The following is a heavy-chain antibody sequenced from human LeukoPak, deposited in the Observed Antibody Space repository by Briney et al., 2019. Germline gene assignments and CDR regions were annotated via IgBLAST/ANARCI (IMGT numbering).Heavy chain of an antibody. Sequence: ASVKVSCKASGYTFSGYYIHWVRQAPGHGLEWMGWINPNNRDTVYAQRFQGRVTMTRDTSISTAYMELSRLSFDDTAVYYCARFLIGTKFYFDYWGQGTLVTVSS. CDR3: ARFLIGTKFYFDY. J-gene: IGHJ4*02. V-gene: IGHV1-2*02. D-gene: IGHD1-7*01. CDR1: GYTFSGYY. CDR2: INPNNRDT.